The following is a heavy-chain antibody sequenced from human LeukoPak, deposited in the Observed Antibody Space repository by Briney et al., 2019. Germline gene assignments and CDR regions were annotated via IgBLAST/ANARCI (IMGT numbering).Heavy chain of an antibody. CDR1: GFTFSDYA. CDR3: AKCVKGYDISHRYNWFDP. J-gene: IGHJ5*02. Sequence: GGSLRLSCAASGFTFSDYAIHWVRQASGQGLEWVGRIRSKVNNYATAYAASVEGSFTISRDDSKNTAYLQMNSLRAEDTAVYYCAKCVKGYDISHRYNWFDPWGQGTLVTVSS. V-gene: IGHV3-73*01. CDR2: IRSKVNNYAT. D-gene: IGHD3-9*01.